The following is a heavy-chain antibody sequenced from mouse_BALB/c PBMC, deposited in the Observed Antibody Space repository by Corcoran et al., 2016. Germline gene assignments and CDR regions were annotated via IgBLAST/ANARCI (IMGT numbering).Heavy chain of an antibody. CDR1: GYSFTGYY. CDR3: ARWSGRVPYYFDY. J-gene: IGHJ2*01. Sequence: EVQLQQSGPELVKPGASVKISCKASGYSFTGYYMHWVKQSHVKSLEWIGRINPYNGATSYNQNFKDKASLTVDKSSSTAYMELHSLTSEDSAVYYCARWSGRVPYYFDYWGQGTTLTVSS. CDR2: INPYNGAT. D-gene: IGHD1-1*01. V-gene: IGHV1-26*01.